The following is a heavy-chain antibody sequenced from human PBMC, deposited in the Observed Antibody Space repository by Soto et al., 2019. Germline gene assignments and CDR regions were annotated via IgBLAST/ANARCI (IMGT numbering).Heavy chain of an antibody. V-gene: IGHV3-33*01. CDR3: ARDVAATGAAWWLDP. D-gene: IGHD1-1*01. CDR1: GFPFGSHG. CDR2: IWYDGSHE. Sequence: QVQVVESGGGVVQPGTSLRLSCEASGFPFGSHGMHWVRQAPGKGLEWVGFIWYDGSHEDYAASVRGRFTISRDDSKNTLYLQMDNLRGEETGIYYSARDVAATGAAWWLDPWGQGTLVSVSS. J-gene: IGHJ5*02.